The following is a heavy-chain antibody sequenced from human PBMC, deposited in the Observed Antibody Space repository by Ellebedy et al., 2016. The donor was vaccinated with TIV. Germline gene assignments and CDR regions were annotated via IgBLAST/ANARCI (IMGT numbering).Heavy chain of an antibody. Sequence: SETLSLXCAVYGETFNEFYWTWIRQTTEKGLEWIGEVNHGGGTNYNPSLKSRVTLSVDESKAQFSLMLTSVTAADMGTYYCARGNTNWLGPYFFDFWGQGTLVTVSS. D-gene: IGHD2-8*01. J-gene: IGHJ4*02. CDR2: VNHGGGT. V-gene: IGHV4-34*01. CDR1: GETFNEFY. CDR3: ARGNTNWLGPYFFDF.